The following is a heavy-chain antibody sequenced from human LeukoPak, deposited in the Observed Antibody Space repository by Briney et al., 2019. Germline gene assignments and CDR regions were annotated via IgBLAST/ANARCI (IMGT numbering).Heavy chain of an antibody. J-gene: IGHJ6*03. Sequence: GGSLRLSCEFSGIIFSTYAMNWVRQAPGKGLEWISYISGSSSGGTSITQYADSVKGRFTISRDNAKNSLHLQMDSLRAEDTAVYYCARDRWGYQLLSRKYHYMDVWGKGTTVTVSS. D-gene: IGHD2-2*01. CDR2: ISGSSSGGTSIT. CDR1: GIIFSTYA. CDR3: ARDRWGYQLLSRKYHYMDV. V-gene: IGHV3-48*04.